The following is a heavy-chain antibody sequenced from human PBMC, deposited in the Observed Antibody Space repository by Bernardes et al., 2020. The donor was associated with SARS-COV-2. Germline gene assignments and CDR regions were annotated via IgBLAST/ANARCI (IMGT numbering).Heavy chain of an antibody. CDR2: IIPVVGIA. CDR1: GGIFNYYT. Sequence: SVKVSCKASGGIFNYYTISWVRQAPGQGLEWTGRIIPVVGIANYAPKFQGRVTITADKSTSTAFMELRGLRSEDTAVYYCATTVLNYFDDGGYRHYYYYAMEVWGQGTTVTVSS. CDR3: ATTVLNYFDDGGYRHYYYYAMEV. J-gene: IGHJ6*02. V-gene: IGHV1-69*02. D-gene: IGHD3-22*01.